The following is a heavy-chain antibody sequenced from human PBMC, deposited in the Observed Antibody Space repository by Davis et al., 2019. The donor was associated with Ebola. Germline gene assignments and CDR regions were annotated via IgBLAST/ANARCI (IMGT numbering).Heavy chain of an antibody. CDR3: AREKVVVVVAATNDYYYYGMDV. CDR2: ISTYNGNT. D-gene: IGHD2-15*01. V-gene: IGHV1-18*04. Sequence: ASVKVSCKASGYTFTSYGISWVRQAPGQGLEWMGWISTYNGNTNYAQKLQGRVTMTTDTSTSTAYMELRSLRSEDTAVYYCAREKVVVVVAATNDYYYYGMDVWGQGTTVTVSS. J-gene: IGHJ6*02. CDR1: GYTFTSYG.